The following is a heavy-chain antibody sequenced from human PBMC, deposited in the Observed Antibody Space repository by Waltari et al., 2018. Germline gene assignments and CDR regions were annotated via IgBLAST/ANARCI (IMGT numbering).Heavy chain of an antibody. CDR3: VLLEPGLFDN. CDR1: GYIFTAYY. V-gene: IGHV1-2*02. Sequence: QVQLVQSGAEVKDTGASVTVSCKASGYIFTAYYTNWVRQAPGQGLEWMGWINPNSGGTNYAQKFQGRVTMTRDTSISIAYMELSRLKSDDTAVFYCVLLEPGLFDNWGQGTLVTVSS. CDR2: INPNSGGT. J-gene: IGHJ4*02.